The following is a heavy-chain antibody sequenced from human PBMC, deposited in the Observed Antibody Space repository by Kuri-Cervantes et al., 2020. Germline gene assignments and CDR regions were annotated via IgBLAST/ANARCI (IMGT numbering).Heavy chain of an antibody. CDR1: GGSFRGYY. CDR2: INHRGST. V-gene: IGHV4-34*01. J-gene: IGHJ4*02. D-gene: IGHD3-22*01. Sequence: SQTLSLTCAVYGGSFRGYYWSWIRQPPGKGLEWLGEINHRGSTNHNPSLKSRVTISVDTSKNQFSLKLRSVTAADTALYYCARVKYYNTAGYYYRYFDYWGQGTLVTVSS. CDR3: ARVKYYNTAGYYYRYFDY.